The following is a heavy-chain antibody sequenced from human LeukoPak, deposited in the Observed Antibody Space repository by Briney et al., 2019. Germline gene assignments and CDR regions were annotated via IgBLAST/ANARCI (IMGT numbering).Heavy chain of an antibody. CDR3: AKARVSSGFNLFDP. J-gene: IGHJ5*02. CDR2: ISGRGEIT. Sequence: VGSLRLSSAASGFTFSTDAMSWGPQAPGKGLEWVSAISGRGEITYYADFVKGRFTISRDNSKSTVFLQMHSLRTEETAVYYCAKARVSSGFNLFDPWGQGTLVTVSS. V-gene: IGHV3-23*01. CDR1: GFTFSTDA. D-gene: IGHD3-16*01.